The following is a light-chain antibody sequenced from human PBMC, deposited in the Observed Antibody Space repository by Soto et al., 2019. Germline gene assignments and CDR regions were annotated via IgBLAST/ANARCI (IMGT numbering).Light chain of an antibody. Sequence: DIQLTQSPSSLSASVGDRITITCRASQSISTYLNWYQQKPGEAPTLLVYDSSTLQSGVPSRFSGSGFGAEFTLTVSSLQPEDFATYYCQQSYSNPTWTFGQGTKVGIK. V-gene: IGKV1-39*01. J-gene: IGKJ1*01. CDR1: QSISTY. CDR2: DSS. CDR3: QQSYSNPTWT.